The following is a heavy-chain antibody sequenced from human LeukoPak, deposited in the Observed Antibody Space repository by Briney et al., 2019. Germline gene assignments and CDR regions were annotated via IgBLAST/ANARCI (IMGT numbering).Heavy chain of an antibody. V-gene: IGHV3-30*04. CDR1: GFPFSTSA. J-gene: IGHJ4*02. Sequence: GTSLRLSCAASGFPFSTSAMYWVRQAPGKGLEWVAAISNDGSREHYTESVKGRFTISRDNSKNTLLLQMDSLRIYDAAVYYCARSGYGTSSYFDYWGQGTLVTVSS. CDR3: ARSGYGTSSYFDY. CDR2: ISNDGSRE. D-gene: IGHD6-6*01.